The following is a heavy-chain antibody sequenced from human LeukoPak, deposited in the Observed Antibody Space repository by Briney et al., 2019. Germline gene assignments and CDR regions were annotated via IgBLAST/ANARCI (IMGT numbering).Heavy chain of an antibody. CDR3: ARALETGYSSSWYSLTFDY. CDR2: ISSSSSYI. V-gene: IGHV3-11*06. CDR1: GFTFSDYY. J-gene: IGHJ4*02. D-gene: IGHD6-13*01. Sequence: GGSLRLSCAASGFTFSDYYMSWIRQAPGKGLEWVSYISSSSSYINYADSVKGRFTISRDNAKNSLYLQMNSLRAEDTAVYYCARALETGYSSSWYSLTFDYWGQGTLVTVSS.